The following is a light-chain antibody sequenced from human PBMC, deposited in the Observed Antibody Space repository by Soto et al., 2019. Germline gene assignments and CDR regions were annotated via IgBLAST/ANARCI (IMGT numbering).Light chain of an antibody. CDR3: EQYNSYPYT. CDR2: DAS. V-gene: IGKV1-5*01. J-gene: IGKJ2*01. Sequence: DIQMTQSPSTLSASVGDRVTITCRASQSISSWLAWYQQKPGKAPKLLIYDASSLESGVPSRFSGSGSGTEFTLTYNSLQPDDFATYHCEQYNSYPYTFRQGTKLEIK. CDR1: QSISSW.